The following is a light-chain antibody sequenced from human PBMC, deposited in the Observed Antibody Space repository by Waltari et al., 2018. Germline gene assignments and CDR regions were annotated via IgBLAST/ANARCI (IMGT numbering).Light chain of an antibody. CDR1: QSISNN. CDR2: GAS. Sequence: EIVMTQSPATLSVSPGERATLSCRASQSISNNLAWYQQKPGQAPRLLMYGASTRATGIPARFSGSGSGTEFTLTISGLQSEDFVVYYCQQYNNWPPWTFGQGTKVEIK. CDR3: QQYNNWPPWT. V-gene: IGKV3-15*01. J-gene: IGKJ1*01.